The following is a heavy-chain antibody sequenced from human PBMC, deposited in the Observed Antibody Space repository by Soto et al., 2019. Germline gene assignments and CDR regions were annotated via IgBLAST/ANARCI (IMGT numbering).Heavy chain of an antibody. V-gene: IGHV3-33*06. CDR1: GFTFSSYG. Sequence: QVQLVESGGGVVQPGRSLRLSCAASGFTFSSYGMHLVRQAPGTGLEWVAVIWDDGSNKYYADFVKGRLTNSRDNSKNTQHRQMYSLRAEDTAVYYCAELSSGDYWGQGTLVTVSS. CDR2: IWDDGSNK. J-gene: IGHJ4*02. D-gene: IGHD6-25*01. CDR3: AELSSGDY.